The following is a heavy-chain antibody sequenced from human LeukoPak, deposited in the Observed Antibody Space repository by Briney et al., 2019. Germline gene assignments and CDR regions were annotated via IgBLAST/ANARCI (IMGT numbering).Heavy chain of an antibody. D-gene: IGHD3-9*01. J-gene: IGHJ4*02. V-gene: IGHV3-43D*03. CDR3: ARVRTIYDILTTRPYYFDY. CDR1: GFTFDDYA. Sequence: GGSLRLSCAASGFTFDDYAMHWVRQAPGKGLEWVSLISWDGGSTYYADSVKGRFTISRDNSKNSLYLQMNSLRAEDTAVYYCARVRTIYDILTTRPYYFDYWGQGTLVTVSS. CDR2: ISWDGGST.